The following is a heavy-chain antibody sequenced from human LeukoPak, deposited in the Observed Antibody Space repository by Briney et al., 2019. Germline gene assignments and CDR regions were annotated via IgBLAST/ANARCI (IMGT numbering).Heavy chain of an antibody. D-gene: IGHD1-14*01. CDR2: IYTSGRT. Sequence: SETLSLTCTVSGGSISSGSYYWSWIRQPAGKGLEWIGRIYTSGRTNYNPSLKSRVTISVDTSKNQFSLKLSSVTAADTAVYYCPRDYNPPYYYYYYMDVWGKGTTVTVSS. V-gene: IGHV4-61*02. CDR3: PRDYNPPYYYYYYMDV. J-gene: IGHJ6*03. CDR1: GGSISSGSYY.